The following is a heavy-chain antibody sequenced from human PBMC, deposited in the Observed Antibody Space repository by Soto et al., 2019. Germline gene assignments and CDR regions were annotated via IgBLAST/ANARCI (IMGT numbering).Heavy chain of an antibody. J-gene: IGHJ2*01. CDR3: AHSEGSGADGYSRWYCGL. V-gene: IGHV2-5*02. Sequence: QITLKESGPTLVKPTQTLTLTCTFSGFSLTTGGVAVGWIRQPPGKALEWLALIYWDDDKRYSPSLKSRLSINKDTSKNQVVLTMTNLDPVDTATYYCAHSEGSGADGYSRWYCGLWGRGTLVTVSS. CDR2: IYWDDDK. CDR1: GFSLTTGGVA. D-gene: IGHD2-15*01.